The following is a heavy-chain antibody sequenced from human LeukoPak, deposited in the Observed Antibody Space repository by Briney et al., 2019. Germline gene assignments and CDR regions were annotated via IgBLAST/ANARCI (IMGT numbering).Heavy chain of an antibody. J-gene: IGHJ4*02. D-gene: IGHD3-3*01. CDR3: ARVEYYDFWSGYYPRYFDY. V-gene: IGHV1-18*01. Sequence: ASVKVSCKAFGYTFTSYGISWVRQAPGQGLEWMGWISAYNGNTNYAQKLQGRVTMTTDTSTSTAYMELRSLRSDDTAVYYCARVEYYDFWSGYYPRYFDYWGQGTLVTVSS. CDR2: ISAYNGNT. CDR1: GYTFTSYG.